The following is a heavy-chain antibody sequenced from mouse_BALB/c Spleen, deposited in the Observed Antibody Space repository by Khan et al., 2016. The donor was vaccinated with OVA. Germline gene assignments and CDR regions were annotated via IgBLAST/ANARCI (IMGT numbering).Heavy chain of an antibody. Sequence: EVELVESGGGLVQPGGSRKLSCAASGFTFSSFGMHWVRQAPEKGLEWVAYISSGSSTIYYADRVKGRFTISRDNPRNTLFLQMTSLRSEDTAMYSWARRRGKYYAMDYWGQGTSVTVSS. CDR2: ISSGSSTI. CDR3: ARRRGKYYAMDY. V-gene: IGHV5-17*02. D-gene: IGHD2-1*01. CDR1: GFTFSSFG. J-gene: IGHJ4*01.